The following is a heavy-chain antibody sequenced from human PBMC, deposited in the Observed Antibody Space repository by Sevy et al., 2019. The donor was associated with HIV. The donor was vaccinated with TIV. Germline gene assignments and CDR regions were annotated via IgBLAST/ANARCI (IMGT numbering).Heavy chain of an antibody. V-gene: IGHV3-74*01. CDR1: GFTFSSYW. CDR3: ARDQRNSSGSYYYYYYMDV. CDR2: INSDGSST. D-gene: IGHD6-19*01. Sequence: GGSLRLSCAASGFTFSSYWMHWVRQAPGKGLVWVSRINSDGSSTSYADSVKGRFTISRDNAKNTLYLQMNSLRAEDTAVYYCARDQRNSSGSYYYYYYMDVWGKGTTVTVSS. J-gene: IGHJ6*03.